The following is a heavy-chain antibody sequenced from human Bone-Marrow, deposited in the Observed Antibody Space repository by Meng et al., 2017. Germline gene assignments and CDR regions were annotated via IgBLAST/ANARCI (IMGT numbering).Heavy chain of an antibody. Sequence: GGSLRLSCAASGFTFNSYWMSWVRQAPGKGLEWVANIKQDGSDKYYVDSVKGRFTISRDNAKNSLFLQMNSLRAEDTALYYCARSVAAAGDYWGQGTQVTVSS. V-gene: IGHV3-7*01. D-gene: IGHD6-13*01. CDR3: ARSVAAAGDY. CDR1: GFTFNSYW. J-gene: IGHJ4*02. CDR2: IKQDGSDK.